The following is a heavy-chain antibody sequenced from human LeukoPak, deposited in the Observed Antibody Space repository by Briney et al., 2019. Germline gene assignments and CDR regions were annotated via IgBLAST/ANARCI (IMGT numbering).Heavy chain of an antibody. Sequence: GGSLRLSCAASGFTFSDYWMHWVRQAPGKGLVWVSHINADEDRAAYADSVKGRFTISRDNARNTLYLQMNSLRAEDTAVYYCARGVTMMIVAPGYWGQGTLVTVSS. CDR1: GFTFSDYW. CDR2: INADEDRA. D-gene: IGHD3-22*01. V-gene: IGHV3-74*01. CDR3: ARGVTMMIVAPGY. J-gene: IGHJ4*02.